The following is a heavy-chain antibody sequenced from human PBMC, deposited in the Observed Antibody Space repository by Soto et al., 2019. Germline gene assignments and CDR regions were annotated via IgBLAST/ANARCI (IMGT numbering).Heavy chain of an antibody. D-gene: IGHD2-15*01. CDR3: ASLGRGCSGGSCYLL. J-gene: IGHJ4*02. Sequence: EVQLVEFGGGLVQPGGSLRLSCAASGFTFSSYWMHWVRQAPGKGLVWVSRINSDGSSTSYADSVKGRFTISRDNAKNTLYLQMNSLRAEDTAVYYCASLGRGCSGGSCYLLWGQGTLVTVSS. V-gene: IGHV3-74*01. CDR2: INSDGSST. CDR1: GFTFSSYW.